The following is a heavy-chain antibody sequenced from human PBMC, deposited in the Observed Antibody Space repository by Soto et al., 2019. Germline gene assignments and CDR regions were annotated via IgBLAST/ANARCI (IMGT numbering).Heavy chain of an antibody. D-gene: IGHD3-9*01. Sequence: PWGSLRLSCAASGFTFSSYGMHWVRQAPGKGLEWVAVIWYDGSNKYYADSVKGRFTISRDNSKNTLYLQMNSLRAEDTAVYYCARLFWATAACGMDVWGQGTTVTVSS. CDR2: IWYDGSNK. CDR1: GFTFSSYG. J-gene: IGHJ6*02. V-gene: IGHV3-33*01. CDR3: ARLFWATAACGMDV.